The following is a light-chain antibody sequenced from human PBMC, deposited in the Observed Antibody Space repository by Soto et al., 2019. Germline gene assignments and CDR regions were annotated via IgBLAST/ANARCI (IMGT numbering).Light chain of an antibody. CDR2: EGS. J-gene: IGLJ3*02. Sequence: QSALTQPASVSGSPGPSITISCTGTSSDVGSYNLVSWYQQHPGKAPKLMIYEGSKRPSGVSNRFSGSKSGNTASLTISGLQAEDEADYYCCSYAGSSTWVFGGGTKLSVI. CDR1: SSDVGSYNL. V-gene: IGLV2-23*01. CDR3: CSYAGSSTWV.